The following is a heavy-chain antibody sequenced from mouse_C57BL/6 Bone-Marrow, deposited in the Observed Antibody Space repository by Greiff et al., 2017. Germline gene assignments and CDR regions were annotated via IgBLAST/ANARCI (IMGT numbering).Heavy chain of an antibody. CDR2: FTLYCDAT. Sequence: LQQSGAELVRPGSSVKLSCKDSYFAFMASAMHWVKQRPGHGLEWIGSFTLYCDATEYSENFKGKATLTANPSSSTAYMELSSLTSEDSAVYYCARTPYYCGTPGFAYWGQGTLVTVSA. V-gene: IGHV1-49*01. CDR3: ARTPYYCGTPGFAY. CDR1: YFAFMASA. J-gene: IGHJ3*01. D-gene: IGHD1-1*01.